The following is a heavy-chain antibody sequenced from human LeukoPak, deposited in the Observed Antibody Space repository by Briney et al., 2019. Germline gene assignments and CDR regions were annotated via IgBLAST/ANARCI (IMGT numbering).Heavy chain of an antibody. D-gene: IGHD3-3*01. V-gene: IGHV3-30*03. CDR2: ISYDGSNK. J-gene: IGHJ4*02. CDR1: GFTFSSYG. Sequence: GGSLRLSCAASGFTFSSYGMHWVRQAPGKGLEWVAVISYDGSNKYYADSVKGRFTISRDNSKNTLYLQMNSLRAEDTAVYYCLHEYYDFWSGNYWGQGTLVTVSS. CDR3: LHEYYDFWSGNY.